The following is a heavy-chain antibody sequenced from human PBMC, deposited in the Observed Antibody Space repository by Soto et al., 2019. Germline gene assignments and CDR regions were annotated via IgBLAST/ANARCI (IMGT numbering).Heavy chain of an antibody. J-gene: IGHJ4*02. CDR3: ARLPLWRDYDSSGRQRDY. CDR2: IYHSGST. CDR1: GGSISSSNW. D-gene: IGHD3-22*01. Sequence: SETLSLTCAVSGGSISSSNWWSWVRQPPGKGLEWIGEIYHSGSTNYNPSLKSRVTISVDKSKNQFSLKLSSVTAADTAVYYCARLPLWRDYDSSGRQRDYWGQGTLVTVSS. V-gene: IGHV4-4*02.